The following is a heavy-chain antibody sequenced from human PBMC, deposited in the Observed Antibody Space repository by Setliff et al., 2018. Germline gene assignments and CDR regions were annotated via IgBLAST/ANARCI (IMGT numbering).Heavy chain of an antibody. Sequence: PGGSMRLSCAASGFTFSDYYMTWIRQAPGKGLEWVSYISRGGNTIYYADSVKGRFTISRDNARDSWFLQMNTLRAEDTAVSYCAREVVGAPSAFDIWGQGTMVTVSS. D-gene: IGHD1-26*01. V-gene: IGHV3-11*04. J-gene: IGHJ3*02. CDR3: AREVVGAPSAFDI. CDR1: GFTFSDYY. CDR2: ISRGGNTI.